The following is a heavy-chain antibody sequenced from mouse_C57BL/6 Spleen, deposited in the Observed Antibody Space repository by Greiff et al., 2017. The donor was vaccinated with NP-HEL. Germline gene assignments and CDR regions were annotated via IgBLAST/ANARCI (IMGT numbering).Heavy chain of an antibody. J-gene: IGHJ2*01. CDR1: GYTFTSYW. D-gene: IGHD1-1*01. V-gene: IGHV1-55*01. CDR3: ARRAHGRSYEDY. Sequence: QVQLQQPGAELVKPGASVKMSCKASGYTFTSYWITWVKQRPGQGLEWIGDIYPGSGSTNYNEKFKSKATLTVDTSSSTAYMQLSSLTSEDSAVYYCARRAHGRSYEDYWGQGTTRTGPS. CDR2: IYPGSGST.